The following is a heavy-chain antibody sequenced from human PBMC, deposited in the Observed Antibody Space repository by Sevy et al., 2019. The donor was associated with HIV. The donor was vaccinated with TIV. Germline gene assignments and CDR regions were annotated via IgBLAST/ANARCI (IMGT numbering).Heavy chain of an antibody. CDR1: GFTFSSYE. J-gene: IGHJ4*02. D-gene: IGHD2-21*02. Sequence: GGSLRLSCAASGFTFSSYEMNWVRQAPGKGLEWVSYISSSGSTIYYADSVKGRFTISRDNAKNSLYLQMNSLRAEDTAVYYCARAPLPLRHYCGGDCHLFDYWGQGTLVTVSS. CDR2: ISSSGSTI. CDR3: ARAPLPLRHYCGGDCHLFDY. V-gene: IGHV3-48*03.